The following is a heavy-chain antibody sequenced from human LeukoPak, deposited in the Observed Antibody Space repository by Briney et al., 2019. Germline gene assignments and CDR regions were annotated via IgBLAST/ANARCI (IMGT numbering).Heavy chain of an antibody. Sequence: SGGSLRLSCTASGFTFGDYAMSWFRQAPGKGLEWVGFIRSKAYGGTTEYAASVKGRFTISRDDSKSIAYLQMNSLKTEDTAVYYYTRDYLVGLSCYYYYMDVWGKGTTVTVSS. CDR1: GFTFGDYA. J-gene: IGHJ6*03. V-gene: IGHV3-49*03. CDR3: TRDYLVGLSCYYYYMDV. D-gene: IGHD1-26*01. CDR2: IRSKAYGGTT.